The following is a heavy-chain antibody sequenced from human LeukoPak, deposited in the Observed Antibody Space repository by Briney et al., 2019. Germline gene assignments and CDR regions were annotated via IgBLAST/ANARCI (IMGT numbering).Heavy chain of an antibody. CDR2: INPNSGGT. D-gene: IGHD3-22*01. Sequence: ASVKVSCKASGYTFTGYYMHWVRQAPGQGLKWMGWINPNSGGTNYAQKFQGRVTMTRDTSISTAYMELSRLRSDDTAVYYCARDPYYYDSSEMGSFDYWGQGTLVTVSS. J-gene: IGHJ4*02. CDR3: ARDPYYYDSSEMGSFDY. V-gene: IGHV1-2*02. CDR1: GYTFTGYY.